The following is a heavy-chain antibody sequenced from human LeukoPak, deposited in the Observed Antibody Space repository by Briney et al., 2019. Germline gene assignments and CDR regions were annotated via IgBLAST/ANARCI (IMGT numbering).Heavy chain of an antibody. Sequence: SETLSLTCTVSGDSISTSSYYWGWIRLPPGKGLEWLGSIYYSGSTYYNPSLKSRVTISVDTSKNQFSLNLYSVTAADTAVFYCARSYYYDYRQIDYWGQGTLVTVSS. J-gene: IGHJ4*02. V-gene: IGHV4-39*01. D-gene: IGHD3-22*01. CDR1: GDSISTSSYY. CDR3: ARSYYYDYRQIDY. CDR2: IYYSGST.